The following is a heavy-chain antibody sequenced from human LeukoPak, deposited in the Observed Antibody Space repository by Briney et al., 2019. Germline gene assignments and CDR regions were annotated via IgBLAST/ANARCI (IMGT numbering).Heavy chain of an antibody. D-gene: IGHD3-22*01. Sequence: SETLSLTCTVSGGSISSYFWSWIRQPPGKGLEWLGYIYYSGNTNYNPSLKSRVTISVDTSKNQFSLKLSSVTAADTAVYYCARDPGPYYYDSSGYSSFHYFNSWGQGTLVTVSS. J-gene: IGHJ4*02. V-gene: IGHV4-59*01. CDR1: GGSISSYF. CDR3: ARDPGPYYYDSSGYSSFHYFNS. CDR2: IYYSGNT.